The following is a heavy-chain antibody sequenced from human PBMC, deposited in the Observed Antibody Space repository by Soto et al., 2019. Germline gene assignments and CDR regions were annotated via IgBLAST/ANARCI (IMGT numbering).Heavy chain of an antibody. D-gene: IGHD2-21*02. V-gene: IGHV1-46*01. CDR3: ARGGHVVVVTAALDY. CDR1: GDTFTEYY. Sequence: QVQLMQSGAEVKKPGASVKVSCKASGDTFTEYYIHWVRQAPGQGLEWMGTVNPSGGHTTYAQHLLGRVTMSRDTATITLYMELTSLTSEDTAVYYWARGGHVVVVTAALDYWGQGTLVTVSS. CDR2: VNPSGGHT. J-gene: IGHJ4*02.